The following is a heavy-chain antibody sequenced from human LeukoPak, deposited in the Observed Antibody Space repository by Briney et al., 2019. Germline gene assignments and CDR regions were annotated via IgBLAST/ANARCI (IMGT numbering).Heavy chain of an antibody. D-gene: IGHD3-9*01. J-gene: IGHJ4*02. V-gene: IGHV4-39*01. CDR3: AGRNNGYYDILTGYYNPSYFDY. CDR1: GGSISSSSYY. CDR2: IYYSGST. Sequence: SETLSLTCTVSGGSISSSSYYWGWIRQPPGKGLEWIGSIYYSGSTYYNPSLKSRVTISVDTSKNQFSLKLSSVTAADTAVYYCAGRNNGYYDILTGYYNPSYFDYWGQGALVTVSS.